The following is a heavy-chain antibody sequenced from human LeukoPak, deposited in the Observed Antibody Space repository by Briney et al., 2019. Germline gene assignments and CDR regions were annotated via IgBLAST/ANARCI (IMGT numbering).Heavy chain of an antibody. D-gene: IGHD6-6*01. V-gene: IGHV3-30-3*01. CDR3: ARETHSSSDGVVPWFDP. J-gene: IGHJ5*02. Sequence: QPGGSLRLSRAASGFTFSSYAMHWVRQAPGKGLEWVAVISYDGSNKYYADSVKGRFTISRDNSKNTLYLQMNSLRAEDTAVYYCARETHSSSDGVVPWFDPWGQGTLVTVSS. CDR1: GFTFSSYA. CDR2: ISYDGSNK.